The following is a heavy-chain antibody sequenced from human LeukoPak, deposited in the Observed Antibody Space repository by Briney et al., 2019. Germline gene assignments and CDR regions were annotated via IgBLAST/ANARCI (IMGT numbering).Heavy chain of an antibody. Sequence: GGSLRLSCAASGFTVSSNYMSWVRQPPGQGLEWVSVRYSGDSTYYSDSVKRRFTVSRHNSKNTLYLQMNSLRADDTAVYDCARIGGSGGSCYSNTCGWFDPWGQGTLVTVSS. CDR1: GFTVSSNY. D-gene: IGHD2-15*01. CDR2: RYSGDST. CDR3: ARIGGSGGSCYSNTCGWFDP. J-gene: IGHJ5*02. V-gene: IGHV3-53*04.